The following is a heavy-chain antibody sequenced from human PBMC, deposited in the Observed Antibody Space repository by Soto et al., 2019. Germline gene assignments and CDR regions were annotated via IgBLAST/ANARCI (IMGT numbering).Heavy chain of an antibody. D-gene: IGHD1-1*01. CDR1: GYTFTSYG. CDR2: ISAHNDNT. Sequence: QVHLVQSGAEVKKPGASVKVSCKCSGYTFTSYGITWVRQAPGQGLEWMGWISAHNDNTDYAQKLQGRVTVTRDTSTSKAYMELRSLRSDDKAVYYCARGRYGDYWGQGALVTVSS. V-gene: IGHV1-18*01. J-gene: IGHJ4*02. CDR3: ARGRYGDY.